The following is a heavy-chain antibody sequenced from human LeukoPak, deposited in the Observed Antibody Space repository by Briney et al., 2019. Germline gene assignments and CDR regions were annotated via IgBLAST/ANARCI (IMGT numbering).Heavy chain of an antibody. D-gene: IGHD7-27*01. J-gene: IGHJ4*02. CDR1: GFTFSSYG. Sequence: PGGSLRLSCAASGFTFSSYGMHWVRQAPGKGLEWVAFIRYDGSNKYYADSVKGRFTISRDNSKNTLYLQMNSLRAEDTAVYYCAKGLGTFLPVFDYWGQGTLVTVFS. CDR2: IRYDGSNK. V-gene: IGHV3-30*02. CDR3: AKGLGTFLPVFDY.